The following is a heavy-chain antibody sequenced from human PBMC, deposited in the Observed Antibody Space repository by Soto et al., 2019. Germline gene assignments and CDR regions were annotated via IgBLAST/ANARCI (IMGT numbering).Heavy chain of an antibody. CDR1: GFTLNSFF. CDR3: VREQDSRGYSVYNH. D-gene: IGHD3-22*01. Sequence: PGGSLRLSCAASGFTLNSFFMHWVRQAPGKGLMWVSRINNDGSSTTYADSVKGRFTISRDNAKNTLYLQMNSLRAEDTAVYFCVREQDSRGYSVYNHWGQGTLVTVSS. J-gene: IGHJ5*02. CDR2: INNDGSST. V-gene: IGHV3-74*01.